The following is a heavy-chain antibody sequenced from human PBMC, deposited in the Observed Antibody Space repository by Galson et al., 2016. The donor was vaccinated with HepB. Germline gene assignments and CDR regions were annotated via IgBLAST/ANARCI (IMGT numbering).Heavy chain of an antibody. J-gene: IGHJ4*02. Sequence: SLRLSCAASGFIFSNYAMTWVRQAPGKGLEWVSSLTGSGGKTYYSDSVKGRLIISRDSSKNTVYLQMNTLRAEDTALYYCAKSSGSYTPDYCDYWGQGTRVTVSS. CDR2: LTGSGGKT. CDR1: GFIFSNYA. D-gene: IGHD1-26*01. V-gene: IGHV3-23*01. CDR3: AKSSGSYTPDYCDY.